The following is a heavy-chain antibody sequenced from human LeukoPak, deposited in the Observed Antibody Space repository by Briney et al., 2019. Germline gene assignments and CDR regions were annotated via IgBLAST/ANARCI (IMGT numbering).Heavy chain of an antibody. V-gene: IGHV3-23*01. J-gene: IGHJ3*02. CDR1: GFTFSTYD. D-gene: IGHD1-26*01. Sequence: GGSLRLSCAASGFTFSTYDITWVRQAPGDGLEWVSTINDRGRSTHYADSVKGRFTISRDNSKNTLYLQMDSLRAEDTAVYYCVRDTGRSYAEASDIWGQGTMVTVSS. CDR3: VRDTGRSYAEASDI. CDR2: INDRGRST.